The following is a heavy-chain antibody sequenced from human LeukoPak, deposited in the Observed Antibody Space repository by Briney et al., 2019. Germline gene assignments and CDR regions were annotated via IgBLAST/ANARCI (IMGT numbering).Heavy chain of an antibody. J-gene: IGHJ4*02. D-gene: IGHD3-22*01. CDR2: INVYNGKT. Sequence: ASVKVSCKASGYTFSNYGITWVRQAPGQGLEWMAWINVYNGKTYYAQNFQGRVTMTTDTSTNTAYMELRNLKSDDSAVYYCARDQGFYYDSTGYVFDSWGQGTLVTVSS. V-gene: IGHV1-18*01. CDR3: ARDQGFYYDSTGYVFDS. CDR1: GYTFSNYG.